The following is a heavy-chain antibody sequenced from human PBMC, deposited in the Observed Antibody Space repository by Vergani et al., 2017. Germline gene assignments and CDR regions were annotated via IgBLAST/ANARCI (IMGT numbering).Heavy chain of an antibody. Sequence: QVQLQESGPGLVKPSQTLSLTCTVSGGSISSGSYYWSWIRQPAGKGLEWIGYIYYSGSTYYNPSLKSRVTISVDTSKNQFSLKLSSVTAADTAVYYCARDCSSTSCYFDYWGQGTLVTVSS. CDR1: GGSISSGSYY. CDR2: IYYSGST. CDR3: ARDCSSTSCYFDY. J-gene: IGHJ4*02. D-gene: IGHD2-2*01. V-gene: IGHV4-31*03.